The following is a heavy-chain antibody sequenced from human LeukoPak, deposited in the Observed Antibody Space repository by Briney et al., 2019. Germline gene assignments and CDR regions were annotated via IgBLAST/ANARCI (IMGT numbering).Heavy chain of an antibody. CDR1: GYTFTSYA. V-gene: IGHV1-3*01. J-gene: IGHJ6*02. Sequence: ASVKVSCKASGYTFTSYAMHWVRQAPGQRLEWMGWINAGNGNTKYSQKFQGRVTITRDTSASTAYMELSSLRSEDTAVYYCARSFGRPDYYYYGMDVWGQGTTVTVSS. CDR2: INAGNGNT. D-gene: IGHD2-2*01. CDR3: ARSFGRPDYYYYGMDV.